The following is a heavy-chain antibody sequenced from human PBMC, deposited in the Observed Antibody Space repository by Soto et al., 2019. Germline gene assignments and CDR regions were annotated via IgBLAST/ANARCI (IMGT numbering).Heavy chain of an antibody. CDR2: ISYDGTKT. CDR1: GFTFSIYA. J-gene: IGHJ4*02. CDR3: AKDRGPRRQWLIDPVAY. V-gene: IGHV3-30*18. D-gene: IGHD6-19*01. Sequence: QVQLVESGGGVVQPGRSLRVSCAASGFTFSIYAMHWVRQAPGTGLEWVAVISYDGTKTYYADSVKGRFTISRDNSKNTVYLQMNSLRDEDTAVYYCAKDRGPRRQWLIDPVAYWGQGTVVTVSP.